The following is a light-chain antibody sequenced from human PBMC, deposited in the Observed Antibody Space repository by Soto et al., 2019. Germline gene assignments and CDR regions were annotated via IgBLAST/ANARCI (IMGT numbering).Light chain of an antibody. CDR1: QSVSNIY. CDR2: GAS. Sequence: EIVLTQSPGTLSLSPGERATLSCRASQSVSNIYLAWYQQKPGQSPRLRIYGASSRATGIPDRFSGSGSGTDFTLTISRLEPEDFAVYYCQQYGSAPPYTVGQGTKPEIK. V-gene: IGKV3-20*01. J-gene: IGKJ2*01. CDR3: QQYGSAPPYT.